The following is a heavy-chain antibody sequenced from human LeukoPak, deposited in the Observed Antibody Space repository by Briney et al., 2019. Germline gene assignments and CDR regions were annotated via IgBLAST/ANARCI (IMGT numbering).Heavy chain of an antibody. D-gene: IGHD3-22*01. V-gene: IGHV1-8*01. CDR2: MNPNSGNT. CDR3: AGRAADSSGYYYYYYGMDV. Sequence: ASVKVSCKASGYTFTSYDTNWVRQATGQGLEWMGWMNPNSGNTGYAQKFQGRVTMTRNTSISTAYMELSSLRSEDTAVYYCAGRAADSSGYYYYYYGMDVWGQGTTVTVSS. CDR1: GYTFTSYD. J-gene: IGHJ6*02.